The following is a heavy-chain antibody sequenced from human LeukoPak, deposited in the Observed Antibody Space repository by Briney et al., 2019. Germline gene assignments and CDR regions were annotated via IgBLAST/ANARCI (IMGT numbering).Heavy chain of an antibody. CDR1: GYTFTGYY. D-gene: IGHD2-15*01. Sequence: ASVKVSCKASGYTFTGYYMHRVRQAPGQGLEWMGWINPNSGGTNYAQKFQGRVTMTRDTSISTAYMELSRLRSDDTAVYYCARDRQGGWRDVASNWLDPWGQGTLVTVSS. V-gene: IGHV1-2*02. CDR2: INPNSGGT. CDR3: ARDRQGGWRDVASNWLDP. J-gene: IGHJ5*02.